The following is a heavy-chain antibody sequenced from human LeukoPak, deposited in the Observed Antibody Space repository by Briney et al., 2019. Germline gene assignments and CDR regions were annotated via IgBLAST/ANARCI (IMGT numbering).Heavy chain of an antibody. CDR1: GGTFSSYA. CDR2: IIPIFGTA. V-gene: IGHV1-69*05. D-gene: IGHD1-7*01. Sequence: SVKVSCKASGGTFSSYAISWVRQAPGQGLEWMGGIIPIFGTANYAQKFQGRVTITTDESTSTAYMELSSLRSEDTAVYYCARDQGITGTTREFDYWGQGTLVTVSS. J-gene: IGHJ4*02. CDR3: ARDQGITGTTREFDY.